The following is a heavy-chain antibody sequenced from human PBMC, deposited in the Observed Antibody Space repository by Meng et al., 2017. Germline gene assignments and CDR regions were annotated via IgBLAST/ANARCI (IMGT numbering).Heavy chain of an antibody. J-gene: IGHJ4*02. Sequence: GESLKISCAASGFTFSSYAMHWVRQAPGKGLEWVSVIYSGGSTYYADSVKGRFTISRDNSKNTLYLQMNSLRAEDTAVYYCARVKDYGAHFDYWGQGTLVTVSS. CDR1: GFTFSSYA. D-gene: IGHD4-17*01. V-gene: IGHV3-53*01. CDR3: ARVKDYGAHFDY. CDR2: IYSGGST.